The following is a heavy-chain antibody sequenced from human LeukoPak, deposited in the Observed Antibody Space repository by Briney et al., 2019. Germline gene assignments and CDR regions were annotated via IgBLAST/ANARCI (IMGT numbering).Heavy chain of an antibody. J-gene: IGHJ4*02. CDR2: IYYSGST. V-gene: IGHV4-59*08. CDR3: ARGARAGYNLEPFDY. CDR1: GGSMSSYY. D-gene: IGHD5-24*01. Sequence: SETLSLTCTVSGGSMSSYYWSWIRQPPGKGLEWIGYIYYSGSTKYNPSLKSRVIISVDTSKNQFSLKLSSVTAADTAVYYCARGARAGYNLEPFDYWGQGTLVTVSS.